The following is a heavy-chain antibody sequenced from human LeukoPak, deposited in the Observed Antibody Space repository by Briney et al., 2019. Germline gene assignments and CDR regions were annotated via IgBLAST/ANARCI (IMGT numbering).Heavy chain of an antibody. V-gene: IGHV1-69*13. CDR3: ARECRSTSCYDY. CDR2: IIPIFGTA. J-gene: IGHJ4*02. D-gene: IGHD2-2*01. Sequence: SVKVSCMASGGTFSSYAISWVRQAPGQGLEWMGGIIPIFGTANYAQKFQGRVTITADESTSTAYMELSSLRSEDTAVYYCARECRSTSCYDYWGQGTLVTVSS. CDR1: GGTFSSYA.